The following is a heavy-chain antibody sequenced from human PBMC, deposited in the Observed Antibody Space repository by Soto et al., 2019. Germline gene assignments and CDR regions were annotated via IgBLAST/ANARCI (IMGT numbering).Heavy chain of an antibody. D-gene: IGHD3-10*01. Sequence: TSETLSLTCTVSGGSISSYYWSWIRQPPGKGLEWIGYIYYSGSTNYNPSLKSRVTISVDTSKNQFSLKLSSVTAADTAVYYCASTLITMVRGYYFDYWGQGTLVTVSS. CDR2: IYYSGST. CDR3: ASTLITMVRGYYFDY. V-gene: IGHV4-59*01. CDR1: GGSISSYY. J-gene: IGHJ4*02.